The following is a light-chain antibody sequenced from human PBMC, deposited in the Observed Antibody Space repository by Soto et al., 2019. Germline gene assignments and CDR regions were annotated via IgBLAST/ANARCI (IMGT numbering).Light chain of an antibody. CDR2: GAS. CDR3: QQYNTWPPVT. V-gene: IGKV3-15*01. CDR1: QNVSSD. Sequence: EIVMTQSPATLSVSPGERATLSCRASQNVSSDLAWYQQKAGQAPRLLINGASTRATGIPAKFSGSGSGTEFTLTINSLQSEDFAVYYCQQYNTWPPVTFSQGTRLEIK. J-gene: IGKJ5*01.